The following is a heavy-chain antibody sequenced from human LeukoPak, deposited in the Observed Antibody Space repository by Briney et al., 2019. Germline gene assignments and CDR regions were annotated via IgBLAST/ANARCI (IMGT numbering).Heavy chain of an antibody. D-gene: IGHD3-9*01. CDR2: IYYSGST. Sequence: SETLSLPCTVSGGSITIYYWTWIRQPPGKGLEWIGYIYYSGSTNYNPSLKSRVTISVDTSKNQFSLKLSSVTAADTAVYYCAGRSILTGPTEDYWGQGTLVTVSS. CDR3: AGRSILTGPTEDY. J-gene: IGHJ4*02. V-gene: IGHV4-59*08. CDR1: GGSITIYY.